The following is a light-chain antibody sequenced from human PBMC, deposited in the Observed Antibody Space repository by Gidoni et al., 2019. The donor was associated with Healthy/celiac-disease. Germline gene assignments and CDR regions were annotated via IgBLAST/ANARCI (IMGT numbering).Light chain of an antibody. CDR2: GAS. Sequence: EIVLTQFPAPLSVSPGERATLSCRASQSVSSNLAWYQQKPGKAPRLLIYGASTRDTGIPARFSGSGSGTEFTLTISSLQSEDFAVYYCQQYNNWPGTFGQGTKVEIK. V-gene: IGKV3-15*01. CDR3: QQYNNWPGT. J-gene: IGKJ1*01. CDR1: QSVSSN.